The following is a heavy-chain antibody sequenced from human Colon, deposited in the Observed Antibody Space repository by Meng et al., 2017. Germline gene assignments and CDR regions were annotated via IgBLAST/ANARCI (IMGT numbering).Heavy chain of an antibody. V-gene: IGHV4-30-4*01. Sequence: QVQSQAPGPGLVQTFWTLSITCNVSGGFISSGDYYWSWIRQPPGKGLEWIGYIYYSGSTYSNASLKSRVTISIDRSKNQFSLKLSSVTAADTAVYYCARDRKHYGERGWFDPWGQGTLVTVSS. CDR2: IYYSGST. CDR1: GGFISSGDYY. J-gene: IGHJ5*02. CDR3: ARDRKHYGERGWFDP. D-gene: IGHD4-17*01.